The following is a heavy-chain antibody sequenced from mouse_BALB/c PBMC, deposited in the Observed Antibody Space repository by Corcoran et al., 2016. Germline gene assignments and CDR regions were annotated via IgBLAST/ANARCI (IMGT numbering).Heavy chain of an antibody. Sequence: QVQLQQSGPELVKPGASVKISCKASGYSFPSYYIHWVKQRPGQGLEWIGWIFPGSGNTKYKEKFKGKATLTADTSSSTAYMQLSSLTSEDSAVYFCARSDYYGSSYDFDYWCQGTTLTVSP. D-gene: IGHD1-1*01. CDR3: ARSDYYGSSYDFDY. V-gene: IGHV1-66*01. CDR2: IFPGSGNT. CDR1: GYSFPSYY. J-gene: IGHJ2*01.